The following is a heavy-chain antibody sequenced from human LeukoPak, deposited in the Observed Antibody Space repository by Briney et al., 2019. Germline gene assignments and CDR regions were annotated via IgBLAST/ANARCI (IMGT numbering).Heavy chain of an antibody. CDR3: ARDDIVVVVAVSHHNWFDP. CDR1: GFTFSSYA. J-gene: IGHJ5*02. V-gene: IGHV3-23*01. Sequence: PGGSLRLSCAASGFTFSSYAMSWVRQAPGKGLEWVSDISGSGALSYYADSVKGRFTISRDNSKNTLYLQMNSLRAEDTAVYYCARDDIVVVVAVSHHNWFDPWGQGTLVTVSS. CDR2: ISGSGALS. D-gene: IGHD2-15*01.